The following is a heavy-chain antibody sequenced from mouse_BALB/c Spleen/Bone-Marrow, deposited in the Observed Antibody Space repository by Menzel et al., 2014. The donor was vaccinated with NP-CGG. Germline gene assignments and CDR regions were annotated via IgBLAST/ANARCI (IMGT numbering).Heavy chain of an antibody. CDR1: GFTFSSYT. CDR3: TRDTFYYGSSYAMDY. CDR2: ISSGGSYT. Sequence: SGGGLVKPGVSLKLSCAASGFTFSSYTMSWVRQTPEKRLEWVATISSGGSYTYYPDSVKGRFTISRDNAKNTLYLQMSSLKSEDTAMYYCTRDTFYYGSSYAMDYWGQGTSVTVSS. D-gene: IGHD1-1*01. J-gene: IGHJ4*01. V-gene: IGHV5-6-4*01.